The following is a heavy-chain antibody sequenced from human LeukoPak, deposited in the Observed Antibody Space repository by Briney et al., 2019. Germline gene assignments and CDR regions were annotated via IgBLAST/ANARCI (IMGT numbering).Heavy chain of an antibody. CDR2: ISGTGGST. J-gene: IGHJ4*02. Sequence: QPGGSLRPSCAASGFTFSSFAMTWGRQAPGKGLECGSVISGTGGSTYYADSGKGRFTMSRENSINTAFLEMSSLRAAETAIYYCAKDQSRVAASAPFDYWGQGILVTVSS. CDR3: AKDQSRVAASAPFDY. D-gene: IGHD1-26*01. V-gene: IGHV3-23*01. CDR1: GFTFSSFA.